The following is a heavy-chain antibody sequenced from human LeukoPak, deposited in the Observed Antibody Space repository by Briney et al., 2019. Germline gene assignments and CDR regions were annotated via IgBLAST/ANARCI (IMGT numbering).Heavy chain of an antibody. J-gene: IGHJ6*03. CDR1: GFTFSSYG. D-gene: IGHD3-3*01. Sequence: GGSLRLSCAASGFTFSSYGMHWVRQAPGKGLEWVAFIRYDGSNKYYADSVKGRFTISRDNSKNTLYLQMNSLRAEDTAVYYCARGTYYDFWSGYYTAVGLSYYYYYMDVWGKGTTVTVSS. V-gene: IGHV3-30*02. CDR3: ARGTYYDFWSGYYTAVGLSYYYYYMDV. CDR2: IRYDGSNK.